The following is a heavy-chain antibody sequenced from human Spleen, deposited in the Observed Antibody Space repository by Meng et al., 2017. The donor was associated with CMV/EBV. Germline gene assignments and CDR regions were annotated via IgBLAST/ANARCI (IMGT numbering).Heavy chain of an antibody. CDR1: GYTLTGYY. V-gene: IGHV1-2*02. CDR2: INPNSGGT. J-gene: IGHJ4*02. Sequence: QGQVVQSGAEVKKPGASVKVSCQASGYTLTGYYMHWVRQAPGQGLEWMGWINPNSGGTNYAQKFQGRVTMTRDTSISTAYMELSRLRSDDTAVYYCARGYCSGGSCYSYSLFYWGQGTLVTVSS. CDR3: ARGYCSGGSCYSYSLFY. D-gene: IGHD2-15*01.